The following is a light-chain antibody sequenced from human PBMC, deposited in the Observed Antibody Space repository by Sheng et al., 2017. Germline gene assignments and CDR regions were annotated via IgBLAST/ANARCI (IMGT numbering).Light chain of an antibody. Sequence: LLTQPPSISGAPGQAVSISCTGSRAVLGAGLDVHWYQQFPDTGPKLLIYDTNKRPSGVPDRFSASKSGASASLVISGLQTDDEAEYFCQSYGILGYVFGSGTKVTVL. CDR3: QSYGILGYV. V-gene: IGLV1-40*01. CDR2: DTN. J-gene: IGLJ1*01. CDR1: RAVLGAGLD.